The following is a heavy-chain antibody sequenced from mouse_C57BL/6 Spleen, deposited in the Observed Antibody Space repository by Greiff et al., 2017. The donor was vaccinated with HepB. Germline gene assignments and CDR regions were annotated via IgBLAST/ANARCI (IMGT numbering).Heavy chain of an antibody. Sequence: EVQLQQSGPELVKPGASVKISCKASGYTFTDYYMNWVKQSHGKSLEWIGDINPNNGGTSYNQKFKGKATLTVDKSSSTAYMELRSLTSEDSAVYYCARDSNYGWNFDYWGQGTTLTVSS. J-gene: IGHJ2*01. V-gene: IGHV1-26*01. CDR3: ARDSNYGWNFDY. CDR2: INPNNGGT. CDR1: GYTFTDYY. D-gene: IGHD2-5*01.